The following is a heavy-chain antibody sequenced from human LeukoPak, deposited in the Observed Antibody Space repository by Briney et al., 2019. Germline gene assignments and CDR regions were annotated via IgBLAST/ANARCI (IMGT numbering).Heavy chain of an antibody. CDR1: GFTFSSYG. D-gene: IGHD3-10*01. CDR2: ISYDGSNK. J-gene: IGHJ6*03. V-gene: IGHV3-30*03. Sequence: GGSLRLSCAASGFTFSSYGMHWVRQAPGKGLEWVAVISYDGSNKYYADSVKGRFTISRDNSKNTLYLQMNSLRAEDTAVYYCARGHRGSGSRNTYYYYYMDVWGKGTTVTVSS. CDR3: ARGHRGSGSRNTYYYYYMDV.